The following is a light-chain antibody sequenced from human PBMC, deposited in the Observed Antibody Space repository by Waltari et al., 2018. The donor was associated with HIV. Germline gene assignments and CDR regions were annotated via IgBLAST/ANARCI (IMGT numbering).Light chain of an antibody. CDR3: QQYQNWPRT. Sequence: EMVMTQSPATLSVSPGARATLSCRASQTVSSNVAWYQHKPGQPPRPLFYSASTRATGVPARFSASGSGTDFSLTICSLQSEDFAVYYCQQYQNWPRTFGQGTKVEIK. J-gene: IGKJ1*01. V-gene: IGKV3D-15*01. CDR2: SAS. CDR1: QTVSSN.